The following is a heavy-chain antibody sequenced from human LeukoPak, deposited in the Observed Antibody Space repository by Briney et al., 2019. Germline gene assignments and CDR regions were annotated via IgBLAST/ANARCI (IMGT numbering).Heavy chain of an antibody. V-gene: IGHV4-34*01. Sequence: PSETLSLTCAVYGGSFSGYYWGWIRQPPGKGLEWIGEINHSGSTNYNPSLKSRVTISVDTSKNQFSLKLSSVTAADTAVYYCARGYYDSSGYYPSDAFDIWGQGTMVTVSS. CDR1: GGSFSGYY. D-gene: IGHD3-22*01. CDR3: ARGYYDSSGYYPSDAFDI. J-gene: IGHJ3*02. CDR2: INHSGST.